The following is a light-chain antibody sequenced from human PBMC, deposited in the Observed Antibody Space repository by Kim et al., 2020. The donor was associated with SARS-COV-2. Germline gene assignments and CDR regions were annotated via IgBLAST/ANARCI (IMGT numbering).Light chain of an antibody. Sequence: SVSPGERATLSCRASQSVSTNLAWYRQKPGQAPRLLIYGASTRATDIPARFSGSGSGLEFTLTISSLQSEDFAVYYCQQYNNWPVTFGQGTKLEI. V-gene: IGKV3-15*01. CDR3: QQYNNWPVT. CDR1: QSVSTN. CDR2: GAS. J-gene: IGKJ2*01.